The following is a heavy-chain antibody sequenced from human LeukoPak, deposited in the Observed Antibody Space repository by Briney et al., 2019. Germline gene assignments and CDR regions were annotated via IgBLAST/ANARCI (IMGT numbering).Heavy chain of an antibody. CDR1: GGSISSSSYY. V-gene: IGHV4-39*01. Sequence: PSETLSLTCTVPGGSISSSSYYWGWIRQPPGKGQEWIGSIYYSGSTYYNPSLKSRVTISVDTSKNQFSLKLSSVTAADTAVYYCARLGYDSSGYCDYWGQGTLVTVSS. D-gene: IGHD3-22*01. CDR3: ARLGYDSSGYCDY. J-gene: IGHJ4*02. CDR2: IYYSGST.